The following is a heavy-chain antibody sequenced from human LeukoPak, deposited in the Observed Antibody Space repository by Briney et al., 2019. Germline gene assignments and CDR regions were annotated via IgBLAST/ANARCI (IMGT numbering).Heavy chain of an antibody. CDR1: GYTFTSYY. Sequence: GASVKVSCRASGYTFTSYYMHWVRRAPGQGLEWMGIINPSGGSTSYAQKFQGRVTMTRDTSTSTVYTELSSLRSEDTAVYYCAREGTKNYYGSGSSGFDYWGQGTLVTVSS. CDR3: AREGTKNYYGSGSSGFDY. CDR2: INPSGGST. D-gene: IGHD3-10*01. V-gene: IGHV1-46*01. J-gene: IGHJ4*02.